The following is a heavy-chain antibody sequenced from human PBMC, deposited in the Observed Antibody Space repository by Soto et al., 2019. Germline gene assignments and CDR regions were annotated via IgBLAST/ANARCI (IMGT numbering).Heavy chain of an antibody. D-gene: IGHD3-3*02. CDR2: ISNGGDYI. J-gene: IGHJ4*02. CDR3: ARDESAGSSIRY. Sequence: EVQVVESGGGLVKPGGSLRLSCTASGSPFSTYGMNWVRQAPGKGLEWISSISNGGDYIYYADSVQGRFTISRDNAKNSLYLQMNSLRADDTAVYFSARDESAGSSIRYWGQGTLVTVSS. CDR1: GSPFSTYG. V-gene: IGHV3-21*01.